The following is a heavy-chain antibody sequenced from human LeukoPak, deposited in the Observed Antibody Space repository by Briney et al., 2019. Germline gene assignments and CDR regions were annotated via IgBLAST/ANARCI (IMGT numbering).Heavy chain of an antibody. D-gene: IGHD3-3*01. CDR1: GGSISSSSYY. V-gene: IGHV4-39*07. J-gene: IGHJ4*02. Sequence: SETLSLTCTVSGGSISSSSYYWGWLRQPPGKGLEWIGSIYYSGSTYYNPSLKSRVTISVDTSKNQFSLKLSSVTAADTAVYYCARANFWSGYFVDYWGQGTLVTVSS. CDR3: ARANFWSGYFVDY. CDR2: IYYSGST.